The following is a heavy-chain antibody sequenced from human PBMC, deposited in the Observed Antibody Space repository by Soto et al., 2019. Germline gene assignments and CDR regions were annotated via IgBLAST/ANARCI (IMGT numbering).Heavy chain of an antibody. CDR2: IYYSGST. D-gene: IGHD3-3*01. CDR1: GGSISSYY. V-gene: IGHV4-59*08. CDR3: ARSRYYDFWSGYPTNMDV. Sequence: QVQLQESGPGLVKPSETLSLTCTVSGGSISSYYWSWIRQPPGKGLEWIGYIYYSGSTNYNPSLTSRVTISVDTSKNQFSLKLSSVTAADTAVYYCARSRYYDFWSGYPTNMDVWGKGTTVTVSS. J-gene: IGHJ6*03.